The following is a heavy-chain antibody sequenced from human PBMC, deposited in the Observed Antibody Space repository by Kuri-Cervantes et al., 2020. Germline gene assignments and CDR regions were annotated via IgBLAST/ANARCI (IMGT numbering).Heavy chain of an antibody. V-gene: IGHV3-9*01. CDR3: AKDGPYYYGSGSWDY. J-gene: IGHJ4*02. CDR2: ISWNSNKM. D-gene: IGHD3-10*01. CDR1: GFTFENHA. Sequence: SLRLSCVASGFTFENHAMHWVRQAPGKGLEWVSGISWNSNKMGYADSVKGRFTISRDNSKNTLYLQMNSLRAEDTAVYYCAKDGPYYYGSGSWDYWGQGTLVTVSS.